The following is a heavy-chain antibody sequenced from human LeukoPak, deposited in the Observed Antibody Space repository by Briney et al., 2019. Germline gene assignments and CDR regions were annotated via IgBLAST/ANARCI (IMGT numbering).Heavy chain of an antibody. D-gene: IGHD3-10*01. Sequence: GSLRLSCAASGFTFSGYWMSWVRQPPGKGLEWIGEIYHSGSTNYNPSLKSRVTISVDKSKNQFSLKLSSVTAADTAVYYCATNPLGEIDYWGQGTLVTVSS. J-gene: IGHJ4*02. V-gene: IGHV4-4*02. CDR2: IYHSGST. CDR3: ATNPLGEIDY. CDR1: GFTFSGYW.